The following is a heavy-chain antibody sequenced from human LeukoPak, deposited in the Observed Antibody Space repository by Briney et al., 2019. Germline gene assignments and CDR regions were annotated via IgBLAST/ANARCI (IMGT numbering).Heavy chain of an antibody. J-gene: IGHJ4*02. CDR1: GYTFTSYG. V-gene: IGHV1-18*01. Sequence: GASVKVSCKASGYTFTSYGISWVRQAPGQGLEWMGWVSTYNSNTKYAQNLQGRVTTTTDTSTSTAYMELRSLRSDDTAMYYCARQSTGSYYSPIDYWGQGTLVTVSS. D-gene: IGHD1-26*01. CDR3: ARQSTGSYYSPIDY. CDR2: VSTYNSNT.